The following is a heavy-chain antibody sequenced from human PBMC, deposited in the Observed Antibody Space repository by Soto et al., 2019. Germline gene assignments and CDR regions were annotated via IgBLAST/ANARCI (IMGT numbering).Heavy chain of an antibody. CDR3: AKDLDGIGVAG. J-gene: IGHJ4*02. D-gene: IGHD6-19*01. Sequence: EVQLLESGGGLVQPGGSLRLSCAASGFTFSSYAMSWVRQAPGKGLEWVSAISGSGGSTYYADSVKGRFTISRDNSKHTLYLQMDNLRAEETAVYYCAKDLDGIGVAGWGQGTLVTVSS. V-gene: IGHV3-23*01. CDR1: GFTFSSYA. CDR2: ISGSGGST.